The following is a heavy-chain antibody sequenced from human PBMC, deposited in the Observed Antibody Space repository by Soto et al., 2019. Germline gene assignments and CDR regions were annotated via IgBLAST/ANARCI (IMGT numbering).Heavy chain of an antibody. CDR3: ARREEGTYCSNGVCYNYGMDV. CDR2: ISYDGSNK. J-gene: IGHJ6*02. D-gene: IGHD2-8*01. Sequence: QVQLVESGGGVVQPGRSLRLSCAASGFTFSSYAMHWVRQAPGKGLAWVAVISYDGSNKYYADSVKGRFTISRDNSKNTLYLQMNSLRTEGTAVYYCARREEGTYCSNGVCYNYGMDVWGQGTTVTVSS. CDR1: GFTFSSYA. V-gene: IGHV3-30-3*01.